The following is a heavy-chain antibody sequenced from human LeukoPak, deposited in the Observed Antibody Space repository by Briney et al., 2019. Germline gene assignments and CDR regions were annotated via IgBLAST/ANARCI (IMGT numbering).Heavy chain of an antibody. Sequence: PGGSLRLSCAASGFTFSSYDMHWVRQATGKSLEWVSAIGTAGDTYYPGSVKGRFTISRENAKNSLYLQMNSLRAGDTAVYYCARGDSSGWYFDYWGQGTLVTVSS. CDR3: ARGDSSGWYFDY. D-gene: IGHD6-19*01. J-gene: IGHJ4*02. V-gene: IGHV3-13*01. CDR2: IGTAGDT. CDR1: GFTFSSYD.